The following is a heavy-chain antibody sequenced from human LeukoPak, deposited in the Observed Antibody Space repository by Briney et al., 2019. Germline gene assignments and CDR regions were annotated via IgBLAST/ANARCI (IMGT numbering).Heavy chain of an antibody. CDR2: IYYSGST. D-gene: IGHD3-22*01. V-gene: IGHV4-59*08. CDR3: ARRAFSSGYYYFDY. Sequence: SQTRSLTCPVSSGSISSYYWSWIRQLPGKGIEWIGYIYYSGSTNYNPSLKSRVTISVDTSKNQFSLKLSSVTAADTAVYYCARRAFSSGYYYFDYWGQGTLVTVSS. CDR1: SGSISSYY. J-gene: IGHJ4*02.